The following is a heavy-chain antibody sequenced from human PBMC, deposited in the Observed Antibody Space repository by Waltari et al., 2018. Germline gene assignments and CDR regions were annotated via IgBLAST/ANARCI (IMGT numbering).Heavy chain of an antibody. V-gene: IGHV3-33*08. D-gene: IGHD4-17*01. Sequence: QVQLVESGGGVVQPGRSLRLSCAASGFTFSSYGMHWVRQAPGKGLEWVAVIWYDGSNKYYADSVKGRFTISRDNSKNTLYLQMNSLRAEDTAMYYCARSKNRLLHYFDYWGQGTLVTVSS. CDR2: IWYDGSNK. CDR3: ARSKNRLLHYFDY. CDR1: GFTFSSYG. J-gene: IGHJ4*02.